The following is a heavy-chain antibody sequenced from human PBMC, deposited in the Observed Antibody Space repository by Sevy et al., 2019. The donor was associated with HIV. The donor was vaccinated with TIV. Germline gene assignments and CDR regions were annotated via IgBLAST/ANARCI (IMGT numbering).Heavy chain of an antibody. CDR2: INTDGSGT. CDR3: AKKGGYGLGSYYWYFDL. CDR1: GFTFSAYW. Sequence: GGSLRLSCAASGFTFSAYWMHWVRQAPGKGLVWVSHINTDGSGTSYADSVKGRFTISRDNAKNTLYLQMNSLRAEDTAVYYCAKKGGYGLGSYYWYFDLWGRGTLVTVSS. J-gene: IGHJ2*01. D-gene: IGHD3-10*01. V-gene: IGHV3-74*01.